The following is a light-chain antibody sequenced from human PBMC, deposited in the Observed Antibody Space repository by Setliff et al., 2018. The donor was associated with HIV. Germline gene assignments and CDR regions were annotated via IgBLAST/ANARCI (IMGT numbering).Light chain of an antibody. J-gene: IGLJ1*01. CDR1: SSDVGGYDF. V-gene: IGLV2-14*03. Sequence: QSALTQPASVSGSPGQSITISCIGTSSDVGGYDFVSWYQQRPGKAPKLIIFDVTERPSGVSPRFSGSKSGNPASLTISVLQTEDEVDYFCASYRSPTTYVFGIGTKVTVL. CDR3: ASYRSPTTYV. CDR2: DVT.